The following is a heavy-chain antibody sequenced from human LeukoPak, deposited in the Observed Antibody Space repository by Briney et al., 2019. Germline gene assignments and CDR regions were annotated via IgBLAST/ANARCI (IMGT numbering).Heavy chain of an antibody. Sequence: ASVKVSCKASGYTFTGYYMHWVRQAPGQGLEWMGWINPNSGGTNYAQKFQGRVTMIRDTSISTAYMELSRLRSDDTAVYYCAIFPYYYDSSGPYYYYYYMDVWGKGTTVTVSS. V-gene: IGHV1-2*02. D-gene: IGHD3-22*01. CDR3: AIFPYYYDSSGPYYYYYYMDV. CDR2: INPNSGGT. CDR1: GYTFTGYY. J-gene: IGHJ6*03.